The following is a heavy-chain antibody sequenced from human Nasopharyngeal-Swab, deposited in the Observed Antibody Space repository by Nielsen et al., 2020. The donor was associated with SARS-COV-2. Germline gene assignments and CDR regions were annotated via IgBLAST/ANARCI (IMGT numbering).Heavy chain of an antibody. Sequence: GGSLRLSCKGSGYRFISYWSGWVLQMPGKGLEWMGIIYPGDYDTRYSPSFKGQVTISADKSISTAYLQWSSLKASDTAMYYCARTAIEGGYYRGDAFDIWGQGTMVTVSS. CDR2: IYPGDYDT. CDR1: GYRFISYW. J-gene: IGHJ3*02. D-gene: IGHD3-22*01. V-gene: IGHV5-51*01. CDR3: ARTAIEGGYYRGDAFDI.